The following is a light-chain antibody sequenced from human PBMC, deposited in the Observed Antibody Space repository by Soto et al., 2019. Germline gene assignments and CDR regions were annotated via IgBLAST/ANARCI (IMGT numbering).Light chain of an antibody. CDR1: QSVSST. CDR3: QQYNNWPLT. V-gene: IGKV3-15*01. Sequence: ELLLTQSPCSLSPSPGARATFSCRASQSVSSTVAWYQQKPGQTPSLLIYGASTGATGIPARFSGSGSGTEFTLTISSLQPEDCEIYYCQQYNNWPLTFGGGTKVEIK. J-gene: IGKJ4*01. CDR2: GAS.